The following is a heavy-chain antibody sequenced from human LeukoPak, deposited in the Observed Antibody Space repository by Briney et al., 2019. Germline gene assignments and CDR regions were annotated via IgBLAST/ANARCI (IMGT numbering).Heavy chain of an antibody. CDR1: GFTFSSFG. D-gene: IGHD3-10*01. CDR3: AKDLRWFGELSILDY. Sequence: GGSLKLSCEASGFTFSSFGMHWVRQVPGKGPEWMAVISFDGSKKYYADSVKGRFTISRDNSKNTLYLQMNSLRAEDTAVYYCAKDLRWFGELSILDYWGQGTLVTVSS. J-gene: IGHJ4*02. V-gene: IGHV3-30*18. CDR2: ISFDGSKK.